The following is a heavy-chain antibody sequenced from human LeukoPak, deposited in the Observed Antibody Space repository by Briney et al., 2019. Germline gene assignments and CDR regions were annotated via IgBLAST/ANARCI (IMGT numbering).Heavy chain of an antibody. Sequence: GGSLRLSCAASGFTFSSFEMNWVRQAPGKGLEWLSHISTSGSTKYYANSVKGRFTISRDNAENSVYLQMSSLTAEDTGLHYCARDATTAVGWVYMDVWGKGTTVTISS. CDR3: ARDATTAVGWVYMDV. J-gene: IGHJ6*03. CDR2: ISTSGSTK. D-gene: IGHD6-13*01. CDR1: GFTFSSFE. V-gene: IGHV3-48*03.